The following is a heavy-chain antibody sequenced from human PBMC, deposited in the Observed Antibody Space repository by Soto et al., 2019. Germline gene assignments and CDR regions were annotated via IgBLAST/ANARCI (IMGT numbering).Heavy chain of an antibody. V-gene: IGHV3-74*01. CDR3: ARSPKEWWFKLFDY. Sequence: EVQLVESGGGLVQPGGSLRLSCAASGFTFSSYWMHWVRQAPGKGLVWDSRINSDGSSTSYADSVKGRFTISRDNAKNTLYLQMNSLRAEDTAVYYCARSPKEWWFKLFDYWGQGTLVTVSS. D-gene: IGHD2-15*01. J-gene: IGHJ4*02. CDR2: INSDGSST. CDR1: GFTFSSYW.